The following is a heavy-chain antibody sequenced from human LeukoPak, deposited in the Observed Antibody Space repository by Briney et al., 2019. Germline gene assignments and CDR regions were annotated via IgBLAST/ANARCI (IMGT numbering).Heavy chain of an antibody. CDR3: AGSPDSSGWYSRPSGIVDY. Sequence: SETLPLTCTVSGGSISSYYWSWIRQPPGKGLEWIGYIYHSGSTNYNPSLKSRVTMSVDTSKNQFSLKLSSVTAADTAVYYCAGSPDSSGWYSRPSGIVDYWGQGTLVTVSS. CDR2: IYHSGST. V-gene: IGHV4-59*01. D-gene: IGHD6-19*01. J-gene: IGHJ4*02. CDR1: GGSISSYY.